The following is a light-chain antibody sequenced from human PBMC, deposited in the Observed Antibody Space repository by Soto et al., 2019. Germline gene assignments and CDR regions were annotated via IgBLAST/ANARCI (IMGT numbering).Light chain of an antibody. Sequence: QSVLTQPPSASGTPGQRVTISCSGSSSNIGSNYVFWYQHLPGTAPKLLIYRNNQRPSGVSNRFSGSKSGNTASLTISGLQAEDEADYYCSSYTSSSTLWVFGGGTKLTVL. J-gene: IGLJ3*02. CDR1: SSNIGSNY. CDR3: SSYTSSSTLWV. V-gene: IGLV1-47*01. CDR2: RNN.